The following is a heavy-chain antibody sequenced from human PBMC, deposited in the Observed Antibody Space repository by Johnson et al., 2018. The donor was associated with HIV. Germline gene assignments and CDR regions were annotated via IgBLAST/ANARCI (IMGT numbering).Heavy chain of an antibody. CDR1: GFTFSSYA. D-gene: IGHD6-6*01. CDR2: IWYDGSNK. Sequence: QVQLVESGGGVVQPGRSLRLSCAASGFTFSSYAMHWVRQAPGKGLEWVAVIWYDGSNKYYADSVKGRFTISRDNSKNTLYLQMNSLRAEDTAVYYCAKAVAARPQGNDGAVDIWGQGTMVTISS. V-gene: IGHV3-30*04. J-gene: IGHJ3*02. CDR3: AKAVAARPQGNDGAVDI.